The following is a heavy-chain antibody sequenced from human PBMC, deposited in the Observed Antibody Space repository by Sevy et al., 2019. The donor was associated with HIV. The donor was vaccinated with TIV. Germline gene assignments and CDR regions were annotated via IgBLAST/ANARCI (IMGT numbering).Heavy chain of an antibody. CDR3: AIVHSGRSYDISGYNTFHI. CDR2: INSKSNNI. D-gene: IGHD3-22*01. V-gene: IGHV3-9*01. Sequence: GGSLRLSCAASGFIFGDYGMHWVRQAPGKGLEWVSGINSKSNNIGYADSVKGRFTISRDNVRNSLYLQMISLRTEDTALYYCAIVHSGRSYDISGYNTFHIWGQGTMVTVSS. CDR1: GFIFGDYG. J-gene: IGHJ3*02.